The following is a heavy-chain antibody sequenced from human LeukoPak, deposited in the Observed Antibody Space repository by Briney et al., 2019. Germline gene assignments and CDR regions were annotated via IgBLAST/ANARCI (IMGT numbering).Heavy chain of an antibody. J-gene: IGHJ4*02. Sequence: GGSLRLSCAASGFTVSTNYMAWVRQAPGKGLEWVSVMYSGGSTYYAGSVKGRFTLSRDNSKNTLYLQMNSLRAEDTAVYYCARELNIVTTTQYYFDYWGQGTLVTVSS. CDR3: ARELNIVTTTQYYFDY. CDR2: MYSGGST. V-gene: IGHV3-66*01. CDR1: GFTVSTNY. D-gene: IGHD5-12*01.